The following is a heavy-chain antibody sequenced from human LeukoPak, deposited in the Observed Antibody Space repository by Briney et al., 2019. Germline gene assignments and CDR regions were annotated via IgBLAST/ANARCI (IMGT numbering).Heavy chain of an antibody. D-gene: IGHD3-22*01. CDR3: ARDPPAYYYDSSGYTVD. V-gene: IGHV3-48*03. CDR1: GFTFSSYE. Sequence: GGSLRLSCAASGFTFSSYEMNWVRQAPGKGLEWVSYISSSGSTIYYADSVKGRSTISRDNAKNSLYLQMNSLRAEDTAVYYCARDPPAYYYDSSGYTVDWGQGTLVTVSS. J-gene: IGHJ4*02. CDR2: ISSSGSTI.